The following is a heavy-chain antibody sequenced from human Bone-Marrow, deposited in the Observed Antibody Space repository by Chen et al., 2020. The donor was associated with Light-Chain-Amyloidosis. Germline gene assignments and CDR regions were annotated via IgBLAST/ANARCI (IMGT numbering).Heavy chain of an antibody. D-gene: IGHD1-1*01. V-gene: IGHV3-43*02. CDR1: GFTFDDYA. CDR3: AKSPRYNTGRFDY. J-gene: IGHJ4*02. CDR2: IVGDGRST. Sequence: EVQLVESGGGVVQPGGSLTLSCAASGFTFDDYAMHWVRQAPGKGLEWVSLIVGDGRSTYYADSVKGRFTISRDNNKNSLSLQMNSLKSEDTALYYCAKSPRYNTGRFDYWGQGTLVTVSS.